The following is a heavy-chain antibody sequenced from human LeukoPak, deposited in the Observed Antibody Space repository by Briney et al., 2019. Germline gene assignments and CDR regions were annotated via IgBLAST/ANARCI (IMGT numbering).Heavy chain of an antibody. CDR3: AKDLAAARQFHYYYGMDV. CDR1: GLTFSNYG. J-gene: IGHJ6*02. Sequence: PGGSLRLSCAASGLTFSNYGMHWVRQAPGKGLEWVAVISYDASNKYYGDSVKGRFTISRDNSKNTLYLHMNSLRTDDTAVYYCAKDLAAARQFHYYYGMDVWGQGTTVTVSS. CDR2: ISYDASNK. D-gene: IGHD6-13*01. V-gene: IGHV3-30*18.